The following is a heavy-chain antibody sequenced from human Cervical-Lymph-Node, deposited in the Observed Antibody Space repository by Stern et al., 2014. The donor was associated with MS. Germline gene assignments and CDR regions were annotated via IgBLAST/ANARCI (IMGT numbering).Heavy chain of an antibody. V-gene: IGHV1-2*04. CDR3: ARDLGTVTTPGDY. D-gene: IGHD4-17*01. CDR2: INPNNGDT. Sequence: VQLVQSGAEVKKPGASVSVSCKASGYTFTAYYLHGVRQAPGHGLEWMGWINPNNGDTKYAQNFQGWVTMTRDTSISTAYMDLSSLTSDDTAIYYCARDLGTVTTPGDYWGQGTLVTVSS. CDR1: GYTFTAYY. J-gene: IGHJ4*02.